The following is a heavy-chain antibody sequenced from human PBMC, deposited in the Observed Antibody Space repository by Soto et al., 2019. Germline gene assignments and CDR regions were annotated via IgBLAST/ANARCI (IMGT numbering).Heavy chain of an antibody. J-gene: IGHJ4*02. CDR3: NYDRDGSNYRFDY. V-gene: IGHV3-15*01. Sequence: EIQLVESVGDLVKPGGSLTLSCAASGFTLTNAWMFWVRQTPGKGLEWVGRIKSKAQGGTTDHAAPLKGRFTISRDDSKSTLYLQMNSLSTEDTAVYYCNYDRDGSNYRFDYWGQGTLVTVSS. CDR1: GFTLTNAW. D-gene: IGHD3-22*01. CDR2: IKSKAQGGTT.